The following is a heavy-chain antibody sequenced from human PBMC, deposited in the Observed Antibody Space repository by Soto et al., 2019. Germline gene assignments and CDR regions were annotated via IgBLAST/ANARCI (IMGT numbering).Heavy chain of an antibody. CDR3: ARNPDSSTWYDALDI. D-gene: IGHD6-13*01. CDR2: ILPLFATA. J-gene: IGHJ3*02. Sequence: QVQLVPSGDEVKKPGSSVKVSCKASGGTFSNYVISWVRQAPGHGLEWMGGILPLFATANFAQKFQGRVTITADESTSTAYMELSSLRSEDTAVYYCARNPDSSTWYDALDIWGQVTMVTVAS. CDR1: GGTFSNYV. V-gene: IGHV1-69*12.